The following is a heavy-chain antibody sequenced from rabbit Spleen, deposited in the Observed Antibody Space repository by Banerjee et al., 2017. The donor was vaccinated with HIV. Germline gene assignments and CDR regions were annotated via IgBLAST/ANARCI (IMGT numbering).Heavy chain of an antibody. Sequence: QSLEESGGGLVQPGGSLTLSCKASGFDFSNYYMTWVRQAPGKGLEWIGLTEPIFGTTYYANWVNGRFTISSHNAQNTLYLQLKSLTAADTATYFCARGIPYGFAGDAYPPYAMDLWGQGTLVTVS. V-gene: IGHV1S7*01. J-gene: IGHJ3*01. CDR3: ARGIPYGFAGDAYPPYAMDL. CDR2: TEPIFGTT. D-gene: IGHD6-1*01. CDR1: GFDFSNYY.